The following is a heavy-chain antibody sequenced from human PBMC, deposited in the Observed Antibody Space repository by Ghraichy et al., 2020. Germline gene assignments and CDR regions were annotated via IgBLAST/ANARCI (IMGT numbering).Heavy chain of an antibody. CDR1: GVSITSGSYY. CDR2: IYYTGIT. Sequence: GSLSLTCTVSGVSITSGSYYGGWIRQSPGKGLEWIGSIYYTGITYYNPSLKSRVIISVDTSKNQFSLNLSSVTAADTAVYYCAIAYSYGLLFDFWGQGTLVTVSS. D-gene: IGHD5-18*01. CDR3: AIAYSYGLLFDF. V-gene: IGHV4-39*01. J-gene: IGHJ4*02.